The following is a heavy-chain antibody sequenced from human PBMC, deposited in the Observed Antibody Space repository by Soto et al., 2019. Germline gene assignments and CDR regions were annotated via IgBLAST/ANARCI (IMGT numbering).Heavy chain of an antibody. CDR2: MHANNGNT. V-gene: IGHV1-8*01. CDR1: GNTFTSLD. D-gene: IGHD3-3*02. J-gene: IGHJ5*02. Sequence: QVQLVQSGAEVKKPGASVKVSCKASGNTFTSLDLNWVRQAPGQGLEWMGWMHANNGNTGHAQKFQGRVSMTRNTSISTAYMELRSLRAEDTAVYYCARYIFGQGFISWGQGTLVIVSS. CDR3: ARYIFGQGFIS.